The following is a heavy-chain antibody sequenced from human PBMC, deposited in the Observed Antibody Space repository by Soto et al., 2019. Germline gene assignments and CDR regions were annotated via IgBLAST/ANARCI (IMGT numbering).Heavy chain of an antibody. CDR1: GGSISSSSYY. CDR3: ATTYFFGSGSAY. CDR2: IYYSGST. Sequence: SETLSLTCTVSGGSISSSSYYWGWIRQPPGKGLEWIGSIYYSGSTYYNPSLKSRVTMSVDTSKNQFSLKLSSVTAADTAVYYCATTYFFGSGSAYWGQGTLVTSPQ. D-gene: IGHD3-10*01. V-gene: IGHV4-39*01. J-gene: IGHJ4*02.